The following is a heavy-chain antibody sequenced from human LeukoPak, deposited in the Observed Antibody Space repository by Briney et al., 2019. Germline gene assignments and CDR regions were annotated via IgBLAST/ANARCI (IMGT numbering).Heavy chain of an antibody. J-gene: IGHJ4*02. CDR3: AKRGPGSPQSGKYYFDY. Sequence: GGSLRLSCAASGFTVSSNYMTWVRQAPGKGLEWVSGISPSGGITYYTDSVKGRFTISRDNSKNTVSLQMNSLRGEDTAVYYCAKRGPGSPQSGKYYFDYWGQGTLVTVSS. D-gene: IGHD3-10*01. V-gene: IGHV3-23*01. CDR2: ISPSGGIT. CDR1: GFTVSSNY.